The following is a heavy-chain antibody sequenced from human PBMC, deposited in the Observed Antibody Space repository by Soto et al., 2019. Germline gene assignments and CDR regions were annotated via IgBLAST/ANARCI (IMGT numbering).Heavy chain of an antibody. Sequence: EVQLLESGGGLVQPGGSLRLSCAVSGLTFRNHAMSWVRQAPGKGLEWVSTIAPIGYSTHYAGSVEGRFTISRDDSKSTMDLQMNSLRADDTGVYYCVSWVSPHFDYWGQGTLVAVSS. CDR3: VSWVSPHFDY. CDR1: GLTFRNHA. J-gene: IGHJ4*02. CDR2: IAPIGYST. V-gene: IGHV3-23*01. D-gene: IGHD2-8*01.